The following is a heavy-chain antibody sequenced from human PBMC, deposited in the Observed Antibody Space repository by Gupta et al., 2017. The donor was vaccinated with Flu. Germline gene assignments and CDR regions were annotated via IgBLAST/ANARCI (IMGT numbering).Heavy chain of an antibody. CDR1: GYSISSGYY. D-gene: IGHD7-27*01. V-gene: IGHV4-38-2*02. CDR3: ARELELGRSLY. Sequence: QVQLQESGPGLVKPSATLSLTCAVSGYSISSGYYWGWIRQPPGKGLEWIGSIYHSGSTYYNPSLKSRVTISVDTSKNQFSLKLSAVTSADTAVYYCARELELGRSLYWGQGTLVTVSS. CDR2: IYHSGST. J-gene: IGHJ4*02.